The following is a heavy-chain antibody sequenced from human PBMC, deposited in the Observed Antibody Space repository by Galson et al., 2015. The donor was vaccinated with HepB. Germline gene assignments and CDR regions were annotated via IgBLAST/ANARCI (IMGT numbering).Heavy chain of an antibody. CDR1: GFTFSSYA. D-gene: IGHD2-21*02. CDR3: ARGDCGKTGSSSFDL. CDR2: ISYDGSNK. V-gene: IGHV3-30-3*01. Sequence: SLRLSCAASGFTFSSYAMHWVRQAPGKGLEWVAVISYDGSNKYYAASVKGRFTISRDNSKNTLYLQMNSLRAEATAVYYWARGDCGKTGSSSFDLWGRGTLVPVSS. J-gene: IGHJ2*01.